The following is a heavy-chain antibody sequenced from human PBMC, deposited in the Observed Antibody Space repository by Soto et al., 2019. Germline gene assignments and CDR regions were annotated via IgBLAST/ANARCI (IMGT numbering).Heavy chain of an antibody. J-gene: IGHJ6*02. Sequence: ASVKVSCKASGGTFSSYAISWVRQAPGQGLEWMGGIIPIFGTANYAQKFQGRVTITADKSTSTAYMELSSLRSEDTAVYYCSRKGGFDTSSYYGMDFWGQGTTVTVSS. CDR3: SRKGGFDTSSYYGMDF. CDR2: IIPIFGTA. D-gene: IGHD5-12*01. CDR1: GGTFSSYA. V-gene: IGHV1-69*06.